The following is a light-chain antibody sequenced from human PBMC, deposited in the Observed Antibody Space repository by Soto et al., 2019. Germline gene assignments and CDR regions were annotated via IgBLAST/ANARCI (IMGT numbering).Light chain of an antibody. V-gene: IGKV3-20*01. J-gene: IGKJ2*01. CDR2: GAS. CDR3: QQYGSSPSPKYT. Sequence: EIVLTQSPGTLSLSPGERATLSCRASQSVSSSYLAWYQQKPGQAPRLLIYGASSRATGIPDRFSGSGSGTDFTLTISRLEPEDFAVYYCQQYGSSPSPKYTFGQGTKLEIK. CDR1: QSVSSSY.